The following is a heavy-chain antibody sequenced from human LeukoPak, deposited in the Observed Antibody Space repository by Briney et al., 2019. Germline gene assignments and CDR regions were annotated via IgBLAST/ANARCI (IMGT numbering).Heavy chain of an antibody. CDR2: IYRGGST. CDR1: GFTFSSYA. Sequence: GGSLRLSWAASGFTFSSYAMSWVRQAPGKGLEWVSVIYRGGSTYYAYSVKGRFTISRHNSKDTLYLQMNSLRAEDTAVYYCARGSTVTTAAFDYWGQGTLVTVSS. CDR3: ARGSTVTTAAFDY. D-gene: IGHD4-17*01. V-gene: IGHV3-53*04. J-gene: IGHJ4*02.